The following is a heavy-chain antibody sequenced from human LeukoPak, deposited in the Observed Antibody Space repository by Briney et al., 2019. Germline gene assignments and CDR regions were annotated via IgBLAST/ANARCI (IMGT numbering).Heavy chain of an antibody. Sequence: GRSLRLSCAASGFTFDDYAMHWVRQAPGKGLEWASGISWNSGSIGYADSVKGRFTISRDNAKNSLYLQMNSLRAEDMALYYCANGVLDYYYMDVWGKGTTVTVSS. J-gene: IGHJ6*03. CDR1: GFTFDDYA. CDR3: ANGVLDYYYMDV. CDR2: ISWNSGSI. V-gene: IGHV3-9*03. D-gene: IGHD3-16*01.